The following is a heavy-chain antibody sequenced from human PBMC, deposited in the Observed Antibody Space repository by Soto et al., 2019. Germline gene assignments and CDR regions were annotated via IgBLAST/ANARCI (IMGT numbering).Heavy chain of an antibody. CDR3: ARAGWFAEGYFDF. Sequence: QVQLVQSGAEVKKPGSSVKVSCKASGGTFSSYAISWVRQAPGQGLEWMGGINAGNGHTTYSQKFQGRVTITRDTSARTVYMELRSLRFEDTATYYCARAGWFAEGYFDFWGQGTPVTVSS. CDR2: INAGNGHT. J-gene: IGHJ4*02. D-gene: IGHD3-10*01. V-gene: IGHV1-69*06. CDR1: GGTFSSYA.